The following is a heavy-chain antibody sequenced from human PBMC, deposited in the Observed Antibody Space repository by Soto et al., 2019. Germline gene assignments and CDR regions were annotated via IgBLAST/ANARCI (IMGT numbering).Heavy chain of an antibody. J-gene: IGHJ4*02. CDR2: ISAYNGNT. D-gene: IGHD3-22*01. Sequence: ASVKVSCKASGYTFTSYGISWVRQAPGQGLEWMGWISAYNGNTNYAQKLQGRVTMTTDTSTSTAYMELRSLRSDDTAVYYCARTYYYDSSGYSMPFDYWGQETLVTVSS. CDR1: GYTFTSYG. CDR3: ARTYYYDSSGYSMPFDY. V-gene: IGHV1-18*01.